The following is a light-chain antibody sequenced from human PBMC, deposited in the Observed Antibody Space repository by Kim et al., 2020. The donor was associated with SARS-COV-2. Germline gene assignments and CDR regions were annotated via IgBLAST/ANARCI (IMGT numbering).Light chain of an antibody. CDR1: RGFSVWDFG. CDR3: GTWHSNSIGLWV. CDR2: YHSDSHK. J-gene: IGLJ3*02. V-gene: IGLV5-52*01. Sequence: LSRGFSVWDFGVRWYQQKPGNPPRYLLYYHSDSHKGQGSGVPSRFSGSNYASVNAGILRISGLQPEDEADYYCGTWHSNSIGLWVFGGGTKVTVL.